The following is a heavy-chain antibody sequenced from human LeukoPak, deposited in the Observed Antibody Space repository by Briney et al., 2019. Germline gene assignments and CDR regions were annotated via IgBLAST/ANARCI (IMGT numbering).Heavy chain of an antibody. D-gene: IGHD4-17*01. CDR2: IYYSGST. Sequence: SETLSLTCAVSGASISSGGYSWNWIRQPLGKGLEWIGYIYYSGSTYYNPSLKSRLAISGDTSKNLFSLKLNSVTAADTAVYYCARGGDYGDRSPTFDYWGQGILVTVSS. CDR3: ARGGDYGDRSPTFDY. V-gene: IGHV4-30-4*07. CDR1: GASISSGGYS. J-gene: IGHJ4*02.